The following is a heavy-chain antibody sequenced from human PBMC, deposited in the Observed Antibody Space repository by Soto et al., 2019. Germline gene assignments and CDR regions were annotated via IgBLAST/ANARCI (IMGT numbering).Heavy chain of an antibody. J-gene: IGHJ4*02. Sequence: EVQLVESGGGLVQPGRSLRLSCAASGFTFDDYAMHWVRQAPGKGLEWVSGISWNSGSIGYADSVKGRFTISRDNAKNSLYLQMHSMRAEDTALYYCAKGRYRSLRGVVDYWGQGTLVTVSS. CDR1: GFTFDDYA. V-gene: IGHV3-9*01. CDR2: ISWNSGSI. D-gene: IGHD3-10*01. CDR3: AKGRYRSLRGVVDY.